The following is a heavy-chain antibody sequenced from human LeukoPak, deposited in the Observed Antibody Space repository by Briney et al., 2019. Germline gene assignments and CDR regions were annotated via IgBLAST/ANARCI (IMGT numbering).Heavy chain of an antibody. D-gene: IGHD3-22*01. CDR3: ARDETYDYESNGYLDF. Sequence: PGGSLRLSCAASFSTFNKAWMSWVRQAPGKGLEWVANIRHDGSETYYVDSLRGRFTISRDNAKNLVYLQMSSLRAEDTAIYYCARDETYDYESNGYLDFWGQGTVVTVSS. V-gene: IGHV3-7*01. CDR1: FSTFNKAW. J-gene: IGHJ4*02. CDR2: IRHDGSET.